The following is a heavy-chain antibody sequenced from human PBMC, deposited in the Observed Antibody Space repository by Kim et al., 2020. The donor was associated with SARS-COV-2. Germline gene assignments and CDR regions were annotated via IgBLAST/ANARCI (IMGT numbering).Heavy chain of an antibody. Sequence: KGRFTISRDESKNTLYLQMNSLKTEDTAVYYCTTTFWSGYYTEYYYGMDVWGQGTTVTVSS. CDR3: TTTFWSGYYTEYYYGMDV. V-gene: IGHV3-15*01. J-gene: IGHJ6*02. D-gene: IGHD3-3*01.